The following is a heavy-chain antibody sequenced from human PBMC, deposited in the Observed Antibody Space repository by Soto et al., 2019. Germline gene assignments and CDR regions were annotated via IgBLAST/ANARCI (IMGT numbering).Heavy chain of an antibody. CDR3: GKTGDGAVDYYGMDV. V-gene: IGHV3-23*01. J-gene: IGHJ6*02. D-gene: IGHD1-1*01. CDR2: ISGSGGST. Sequence: EVQLLESGGGLVQPGGSLRLSCAASEFTFSSYAMSWVRQAPGKGLEWVSGISGSGGSTYYADSVKGRFTISRDNSKNMLFLQMNSRRAEDTAVYYCGKTGDGAVDYYGMDVWGHGTTVTVSS. CDR1: EFTFSSYA.